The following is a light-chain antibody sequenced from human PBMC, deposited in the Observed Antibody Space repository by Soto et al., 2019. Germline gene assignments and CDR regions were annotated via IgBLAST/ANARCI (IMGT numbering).Light chain of an antibody. Sequence: EIVLTQSPGTLSFSPGERATLSCRASQSVSSRLAWYQHKPGQAPRLLISGASSRATGIPDRFSGSGSGTDFTLTISRLEPEDFAAYYCQQYGSSPTFGQGTKVDIK. CDR1: QSVSSR. J-gene: IGKJ1*01. CDR3: QQYGSSPT. V-gene: IGKV3-20*01. CDR2: GAS.